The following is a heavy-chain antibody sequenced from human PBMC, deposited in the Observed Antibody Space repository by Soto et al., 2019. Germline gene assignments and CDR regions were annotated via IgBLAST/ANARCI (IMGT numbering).Heavy chain of an antibody. CDR1: GFTFSSYA. Sequence: EVQLLESGGGLVQPGGSLRLSCAASGFTFSSYAMSWVRQAPGKGLEWVSAISGSGGSTYYADSVKGRFTISRDNYKKTLYLQMNSLRAEDTAVYYCAKDMRVRDPSPNWFDPWGQGTLVTVSS. J-gene: IGHJ5*02. D-gene: IGHD3-10*01. CDR3: AKDMRVRDPSPNWFDP. CDR2: ISGSGGST. V-gene: IGHV3-23*01.